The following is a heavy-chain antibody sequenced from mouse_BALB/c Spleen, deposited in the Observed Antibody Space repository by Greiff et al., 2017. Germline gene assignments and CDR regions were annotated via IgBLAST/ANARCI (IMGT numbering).Heavy chain of an antibody. V-gene: IGHV5-6-5*01. Sequence: EVKVVESGGGLVKPGGSLKLSCAASGFTFSSYAMSWVRQTPEKRLEWVASISSGGSTYYPDSVKGRFTISRDNARNILYLQMSSLRSEDTAMYYCARGYRYHYFDYWGQGTTLTVSS. D-gene: IGHD2-14*01. CDR1: GFTFSSYA. CDR2: ISSGGST. CDR3: ARGYRYHYFDY. J-gene: IGHJ2*01.